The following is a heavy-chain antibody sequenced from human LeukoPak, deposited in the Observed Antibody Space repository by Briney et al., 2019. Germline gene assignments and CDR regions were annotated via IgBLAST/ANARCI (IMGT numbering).Heavy chain of an antibody. CDR2: INHSGST. CDR1: GGSISSGASD. D-gene: IGHD3-22*01. Sequence: SETLSLTCTVSGGSISSGASDWGWIRQHPKRGLEWVGYINHSGSTYYNPSLGSRVTMSVDTSKNQFSLKLSSVTAADSAVYYCARAGRQGFTMIVVPFFYFDLWGRGTQVNVSS. V-gene: IGHV4-31*03. J-gene: IGHJ2*01. CDR3: ARAGRQGFTMIVVPFFYFDL.